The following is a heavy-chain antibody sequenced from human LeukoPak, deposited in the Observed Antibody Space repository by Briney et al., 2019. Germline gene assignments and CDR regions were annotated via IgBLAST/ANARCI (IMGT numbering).Heavy chain of an antibody. J-gene: IGHJ4*02. CDR1: GYSFTNYW. CDR3: AASTYGSGSYVAFDS. Sequence: GESLKISCKGSGYSFTNYWIGWVRQMPGKGLEWMGIIYPGDSDTRYSPSFQGQVIISADKSTSTAYLHWSSLKASDSAMYYCAASTYGSGSYVAFDSWGQGTLVTVSS. V-gene: IGHV5-51*01. D-gene: IGHD3-10*01. CDR2: IYPGDSDT.